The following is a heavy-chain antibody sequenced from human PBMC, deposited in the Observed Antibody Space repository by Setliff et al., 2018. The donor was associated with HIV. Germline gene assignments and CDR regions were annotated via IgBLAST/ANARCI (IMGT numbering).Heavy chain of an antibody. V-gene: IGHV3-33*01. CDR2: IWYDGDNK. CDR1: GFSFPSYG. J-gene: IGHJ2*01. CDR3: ARGSLGYYDSSAYSSVDWYFDL. Sequence: GGSLRLSCAVSGFSFPSYGMHWVRQAPGKGLEWVAVIWYDGDNKWYADSVKGRFSISRDNYKKTIYLEMNSLRVEDTAVYFCARGSLGYYDSSAYSSVDWYFDLWGRGTLVTVSS. D-gene: IGHD3-22*01.